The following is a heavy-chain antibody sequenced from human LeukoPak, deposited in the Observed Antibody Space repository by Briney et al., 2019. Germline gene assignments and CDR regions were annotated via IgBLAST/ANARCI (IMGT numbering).Heavy chain of an antibody. CDR2: IIPILGIA. Sequence: ASVKVSCKASGGTFSSYAISWVRQAPGQGLEWMGRIIPILGIANYAQKFQGRVTITADKSTSTAYMELSSLRSEDTAVYYCARDLGVITFGGVIADYWGQGTLVTVSS. CDR3: ARDLGVITFGGVIADY. V-gene: IGHV1-69*04. J-gene: IGHJ4*02. D-gene: IGHD3-16*02. CDR1: GGTFSSYA.